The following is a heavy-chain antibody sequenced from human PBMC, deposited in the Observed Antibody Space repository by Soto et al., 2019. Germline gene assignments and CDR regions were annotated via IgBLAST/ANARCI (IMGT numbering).Heavy chain of an antibody. V-gene: IGHV3-74*01. CDR3: ARQLICFDI. CDR1: GFTFSSYW. J-gene: IGHJ3*02. Sequence: GSLRLSCAASGFTFSSYWMHWVRQVPGKGLVWVSHINSDGSSTSYADSVQGRFTISRDNAKNTLYLEMNSLTAEDTAVYYWARQLICFDIWGQGTMVTVS. D-gene: IGHD2-2*01. CDR2: INSDGSST.